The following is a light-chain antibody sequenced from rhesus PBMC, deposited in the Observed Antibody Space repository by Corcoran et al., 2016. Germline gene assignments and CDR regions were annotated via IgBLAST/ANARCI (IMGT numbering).Light chain of an antibody. CDR3: QQETNWSYS. CDR1: QSVSSR. CDR2: GAS. Sequence: EIVMTQSPATLSLSPGERATLSCRASQSVSSRLAWYQQKPGQAPRLLIYGASSRVIGLPDRFSGSGSGTDFTLTIISLEPEDVAGYFCQQETNWSYSFGQGTKVEIK. V-gene: IGKV3-17*02. J-gene: IGKJ2*01.